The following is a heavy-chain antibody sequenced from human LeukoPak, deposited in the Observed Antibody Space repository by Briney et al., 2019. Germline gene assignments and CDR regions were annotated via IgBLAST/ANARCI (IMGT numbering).Heavy chain of an antibody. CDR3: ARDRPQHYDFWSGPYYYYYYMDV. CDR1: GDFITAYY. D-gene: IGHD3-3*01. Sequence: RPSETLSLTCTISGDFITAYYWSWIRQAPGKGLEWIGYVYYSGSTEYNPSLRTRVTISLDMSKHHFSLNLTSVTAADTAVYYCARDRPQHYDFWSGPYYYYYYMDVWGKGTTVTVSS. CDR2: VYYSGST. J-gene: IGHJ6*03. V-gene: IGHV4-59*12.